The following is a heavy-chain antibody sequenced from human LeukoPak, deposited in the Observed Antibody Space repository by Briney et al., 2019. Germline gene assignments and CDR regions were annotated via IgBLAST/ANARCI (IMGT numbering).Heavy chain of an antibody. CDR3: ARGVYSYGSGYMDV. Sequence: ASVKVSCKASGYTFTGYYMHWVRQAPGQGLEWMGWINPNSGGTNYAQKFQGRVTMTRDTSISTAYMELSRLRSDDTAVYYCARGVYSYGSGYMDVWGKGTTVTISS. D-gene: IGHD5-18*01. CDR2: INPNSGGT. CDR1: GYTFTGYY. V-gene: IGHV1-2*02. J-gene: IGHJ6*03.